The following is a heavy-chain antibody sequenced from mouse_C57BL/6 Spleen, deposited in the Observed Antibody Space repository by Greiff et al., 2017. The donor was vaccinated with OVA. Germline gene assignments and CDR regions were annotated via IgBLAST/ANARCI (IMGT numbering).Heavy chain of an antibody. J-gene: IGHJ3*01. Sequence: QVQLQQSGPELVKPGASVKISCKASGYAFSSSWMNWVKQRPGKGLEWIGRIYPGDGDTNYNGKFKGKATLTADKSSSTAYMQLSSLTSEDSAVYFCARDGGGQLRRLFAYWGQGTLVTVSA. CDR2: IYPGDGDT. CDR3: ARDGGGQLRRLFAY. CDR1: GYAFSSSW. D-gene: IGHD3-2*02. V-gene: IGHV1-82*01.